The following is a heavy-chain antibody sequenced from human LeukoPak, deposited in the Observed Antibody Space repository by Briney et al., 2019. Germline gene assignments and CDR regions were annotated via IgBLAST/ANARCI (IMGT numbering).Heavy chain of an antibody. Sequence: GGSLRLSCARSGFTLRDYTMHWVRQGPGKGLDYVSSINANARSKYHAHSVRGRFTISRDNAKDTLYLQMGIWRPQNTGVYYFARGPSSYFYMDVWGKGTTVTISS. CDR2: INANARSK. CDR1: GFTLRDYT. J-gene: IGHJ6*03. V-gene: IGHV3-64*01. CDR3: ARGPSSYFYMDV.